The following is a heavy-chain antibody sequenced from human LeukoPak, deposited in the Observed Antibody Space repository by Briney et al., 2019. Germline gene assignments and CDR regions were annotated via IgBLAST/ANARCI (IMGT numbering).Heavy chain of an antibody. CDR1: GYTFTSYD. D-gene: IGHD3-10*01. J-gene: IGHJ4*02. CDR2: MNPNSGNT. CDR3: ARPLRRFGKLLSYY. V-gene: IGHV1-8*01. Sequence: ASVKVSCKASGYTFTSYDINWVRQATGQGLEWMGWMNPNSGNTGYAQKFQGRVTMTRNTSISTAYMELSSLRSEDTAVYYCARPLRRFGKLLSYYWGQGTLVTVSS.